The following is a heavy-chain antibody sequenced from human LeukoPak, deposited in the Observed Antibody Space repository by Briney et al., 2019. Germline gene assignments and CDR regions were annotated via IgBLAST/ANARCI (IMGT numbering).Heavy chain of an antibody. V-gene: IGHV1-18*01. CDR1: GYTFTSYG. Sequence: ASVKVSCKASGYTFTSYGISWVRQAPGQGLEWMGWISAYNGNTNYAQKLQGRVTMTTDTSTSTAYMELRSLRSDDTAVYYCAMVTYDSSGYSGFDYWGQGTLVTVSS. CDR3: AMVTYDSSGYSGFDY. J-gene: IGHJ4*02. CDR2: ISAYNGNT. D-gene: IGHD3-22*01.